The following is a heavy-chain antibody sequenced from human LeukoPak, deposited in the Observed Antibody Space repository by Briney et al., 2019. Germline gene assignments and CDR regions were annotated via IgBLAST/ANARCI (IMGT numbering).Heavy chain of an antibody. J-gene: IGHJ4*02. V-gene: IGHV4-39*07. CDR2: IYYSGGT. D-gene: IGHD6-19*01. Sequence: SETLSLTCSVSGGFISSIIYYWGWIRLPPGKGLEWIGSIYYSGGTYYNPSLKSRVTISVDTSRNQFSLKLSSVTAADTAVYYCARGPNSGWSGTPFDYWGQGTLATVSS. CDR3: ARGPNSGWSGTPFDY. CDR1: GGFISSIIYY.